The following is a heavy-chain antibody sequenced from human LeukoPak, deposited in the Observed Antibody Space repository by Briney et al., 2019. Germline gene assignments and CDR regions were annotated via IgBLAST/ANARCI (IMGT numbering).Heavy chain of an antibody. D-gene: IGHD4-17*01. CDR2: INPNSGGT. CDR1: GYTFTGYY. J-gene: IGHJ4*02. Sequence: ASVKVSXKASGYTFTGYYMHWVRQAPGQGLEWMGWINPNSGGTNYAQKFQGRVTMTRDTSISTAYMELSRLRSDDTAVYYCARDPKTTVTTWSDYWGQGTLVTVSS. CDR3: ARDPKTTVTTWSDY. V-gene: IGHV1-2*02.